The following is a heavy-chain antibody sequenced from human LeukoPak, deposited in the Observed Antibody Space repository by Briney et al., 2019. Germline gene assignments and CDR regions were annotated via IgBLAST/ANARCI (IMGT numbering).Heavy chain of an antibody. J-gene: IGHJ4*02. V-gene: IGHV1-18*01. CDR2: ISTYNGNA. D-gene: IGHD3-22*01. CDR3: VRDGNYYDSSGTLSDF. Sequence: ASVKVSCKASGGTFSDYIVSWVRQAPGQGLEWMGWISTYNGNAVYVPKFQGRVTMTTDTSTSTAYMDLGSLRSDDTAVYYCVRDGNYYDSSGTLSDFWGQGTLVTVSS. CDR1: GGTFSDYI.